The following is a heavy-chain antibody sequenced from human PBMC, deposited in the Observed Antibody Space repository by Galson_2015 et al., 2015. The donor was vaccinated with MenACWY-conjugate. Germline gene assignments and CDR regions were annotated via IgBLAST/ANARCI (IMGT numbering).Heavy chain of an antibody. V-gene: IGHV3-23*01. CDR2: ITGGGGTT. Sequence: SLRLSCATSGFTFSDYTMGWVRQAPRKGLEWVSTITGGGGTTYYADSVKGRFSTSRDNSKNTLDVQMNSLRVEDTAVYYCAKGVRSGQTYGAFDIWGQGTMVTVSS. CDR1: GFTFSDYT. D-gene: IGHD3-3*01. CDR3: AKGVRSGQTYGAFDI. J-gene: IGHJ3*02.